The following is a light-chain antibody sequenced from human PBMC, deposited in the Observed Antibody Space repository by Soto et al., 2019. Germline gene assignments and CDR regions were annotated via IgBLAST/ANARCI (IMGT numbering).Light chain of an antibody. CDR1: QGISNW. Sequence: DIQMTQSPSTLSASVGDRVTITCRASQGISNWLAWSQQRLGKAPKLLIYDASNLESGAPSGFSGSGSGTEFTLTVSNLQPDEFATYYCQQYDTYPFTFGGGTKVEI. J-gene: IGKJ4*01. V-gene: IGKV1-5*01. CDR3: QQYDTYPFT. CDR2: DAS.